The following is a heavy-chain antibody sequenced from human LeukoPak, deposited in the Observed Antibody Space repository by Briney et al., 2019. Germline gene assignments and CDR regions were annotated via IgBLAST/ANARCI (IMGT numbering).Heavy chain of an antibody. CDR1: GYRFINYW. V-gene: IGHV5-51*01. CDR2: IFPDDSDT. J-gene: IGHJ4*02. Sequence: GESLKISCKGSGYRFINYWIGWVRQMPGKGLEWMGIIFPDDSDTRYSPSFQGQVTISADKSIGTAYLQWSSLKASDTAMYYCAIGGDSTTSCYRCFNYWGQGTLVTVSS. D-gene: IGHD2-2*01. CDR3: AIGGDSTTSCYRCFNY.